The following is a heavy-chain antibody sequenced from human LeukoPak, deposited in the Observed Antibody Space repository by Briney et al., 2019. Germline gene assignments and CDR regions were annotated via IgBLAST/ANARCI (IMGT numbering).Heavy chain of an antibody. D-gene: IGHD1-1*01. CDR1: GFTFSSYG. Sequence: GGSLRLSCAASGFTFSSYGMSWVRQAPGKGLEWVSTISGSGGSTYYADPVKGRFTISRDNSKNTLYLQMNSLRAEDTAVYYCAKDQGTSSSPMDVWGKGTTVTVSS. CDR2: ISGSGGST. CDR3: AKDQGTSSSPMDV. V-gene: IGHV3-23*01. J-gene: IGHJ6*04.